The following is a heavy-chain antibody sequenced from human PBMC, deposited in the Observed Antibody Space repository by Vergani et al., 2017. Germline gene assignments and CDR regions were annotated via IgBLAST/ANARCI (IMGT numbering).Heavy chain of an antibody. J-gene: IGHJ3*01. CDR3: VKVKGSNWNYYLYDV. CDR1: GDSLRGHY. V-gene: IGHV3-72*01. CDR2: IRNKANDYTT. D-gene: IGHD1-7*01. Sequence: VQLRQWGAGLVKPSETLSLTCGIYGDSLRGHYWSWIRQSPGKGLGWVGRIRNKANDYTTQYAASVKGRFTISRDDSKSYLYLQMNSLQTEDTALYYCVKVKGSNWNYYLYDVWGQGTLVTVSS.